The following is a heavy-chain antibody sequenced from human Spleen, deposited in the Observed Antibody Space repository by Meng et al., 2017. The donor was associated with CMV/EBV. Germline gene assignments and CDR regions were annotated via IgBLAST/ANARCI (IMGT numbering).Heavy chain of an antibody. D-gene: IGHD7-27*01. CDR2: INPHRGDT. Sequence: ASVKVSCKASGYTFTDYYMHWVRQAPGQGLEWMGWINPHRGDTNYAQQFQGRVTLTRDTSINTGYMELTRLTSDDTAVYYCARDNNWGPDYWGQGTLVTVSS. CDR1: GYTFTDYY. V-gene: IGHV1-2*02. CDR3: ARDNNWGPDY. J-gene: IGHJ4*02.